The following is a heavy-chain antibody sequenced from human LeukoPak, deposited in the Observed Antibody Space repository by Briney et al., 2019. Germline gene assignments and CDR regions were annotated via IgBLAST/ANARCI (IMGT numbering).Heavy chain of an antibody. V-gene: IGHV3-33*01. D-gene: IGHD3-22*01. CDR2: VWDDGINK. J-gene: IGHJ5*02. CDR1: AFTFTGYG. CDR3: ARASAGSDSSGYLVS. Sequence: GGSLRLSCAVSAFTFTGYGFHWVRQAPGKGLEWLAVVWDDGINKYYADSVKGRFTISRDTSKNTVYLQMNSLRADDTAVHYCARASAGSDSSGYLVSWGQGTLVTVSS.